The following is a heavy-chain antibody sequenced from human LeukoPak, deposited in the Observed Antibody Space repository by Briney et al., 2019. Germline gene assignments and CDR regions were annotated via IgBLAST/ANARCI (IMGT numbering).Heavy chain of an antibody. CDR1: GFTFSSYD. CDR3: AKDDYGDLIDY. CDR2: ISGSGVKT. D-gene: IGHD4-17*01. V-gene: IGHV3-23*01. J-gene: IGHJ4*02. Sequence: PGGSLRLSCAASGFTFSSYDMSWVRQAPGKGLEWVSGISGSGVKTNYVDSVKGRFTISRDNSKKTLYLQMNSLRAEDTAVYYCAKDDYGDLIDYWGQGTLVTVSS.